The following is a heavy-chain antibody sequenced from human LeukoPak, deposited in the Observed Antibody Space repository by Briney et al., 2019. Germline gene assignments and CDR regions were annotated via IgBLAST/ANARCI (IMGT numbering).Heavy chain of an antibody. D-gene: IGHD2-2*01. J-gene: IGHJ4*02. Sequence: SETLSLTCAVYGGSFSGYYWSWIRQPPGKGLEWIGEINHSGSTNYNPSLKSRVTISADTSKNQFSLKLSSVTAADTAVYYCARGRGEENCSSTSCYLFDYWGQGTLVTVSS. CDR3: ARGRGEENCSSTSCYLFDY. CDR1: GGSFSGYY. CDR2: INHSGST. V-gene: IGHV4-34*01.